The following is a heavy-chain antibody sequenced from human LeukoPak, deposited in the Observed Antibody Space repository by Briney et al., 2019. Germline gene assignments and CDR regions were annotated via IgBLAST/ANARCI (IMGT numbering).Heavy chain of an antibody. CDR3: ARDVKWYYDYVWGSYRYRHWFDP. CDR2: ISAYNGNT. V-gene: IGHV1-18*01. D-gene: IGHD3-16*02. J-gene: IGHJ5*02. CDR1: GYTFTSYG. Sequence: GASVKVSCKASGYTFTSYGISWVRQAPGQGLEWMGWISAYNGNTNYAQKLQGRVTMTTDTSTSTAYMELRGLRSDDTAAYYCARDVKWYYDYVWGSYRYRHWFDPWGQGTLVTVSS.